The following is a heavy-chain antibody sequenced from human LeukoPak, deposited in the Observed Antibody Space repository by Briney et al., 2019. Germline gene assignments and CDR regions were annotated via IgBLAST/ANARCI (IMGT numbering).Heavy chain of an antibody. D-gene: IGHD6-13*01. Sequence: GGSLRLSCAASGFTFSIYSMNWVRQAPGEGLEWVSYISSSSSKIYYADSVKGRFSISRDNSKNTVYLQMNSLRAEDTAIYYCAKIVTAAGIAYWGQGTLVTVSS. CDR3: AKIVTAAGIAY. V-gene: IGHV3-48*01. CDR1: GFTFSIYS. CDR2: ISSSSSKI. J-gene: IGHJ4*02.